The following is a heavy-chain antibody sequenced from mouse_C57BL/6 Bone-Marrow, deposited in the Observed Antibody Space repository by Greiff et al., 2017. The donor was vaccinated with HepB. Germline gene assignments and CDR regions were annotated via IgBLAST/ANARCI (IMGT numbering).Heavy chain of an antibody. J-gene: IGHJ2*01. CDR2: IDPSDSYT. CDR3: ARGGNYFDY. V-gene: IGHV1-69*01. CDR1: GYTFTSYW. Sequence: VQLQQPGAELVMPGASVKLSCKASGYTFTSYWMHWVKQRPGQGLEWIGEIDPSDSYTNYNQKFKGKSTLTVDKSSSTAYMQLSSLTSEDSAVYYCARGGNYFDYWGPGATLSVSS.